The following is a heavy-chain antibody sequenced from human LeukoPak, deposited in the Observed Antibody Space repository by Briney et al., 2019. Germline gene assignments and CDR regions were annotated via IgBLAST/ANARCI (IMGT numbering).Heavy chain of an antibody. Sequence: PGGSLRLSCAASGFTFSSYEMNWVRQAPGKGLEWVSYISGSGSTGYYADSVKGRFTISRDNAKNSLYLQMNSLRAEDTAVYYCARGTFYGSGSYVSWFDPWGQGTLVTVSS. J-gene: IGHJ5*02. V-gene: IGHV3-48*03. D-gene: IGHD3-10*01. CDR3: ARGTFYGSGSYVSWFDP. CDR2: ISGSGSTG. CDR1: GFTFSSYE.